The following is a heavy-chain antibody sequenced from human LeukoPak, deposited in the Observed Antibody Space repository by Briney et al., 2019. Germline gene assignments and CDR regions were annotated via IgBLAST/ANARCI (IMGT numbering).Heavy chain of an antibody. Sequence: GESLKISCKGSGYSFTSYLIGWVRQIPGKGLNGMGIFYPGDSDTRYSPSFQGQVTISADKSISTAYLQWSSLKASDTAMYYCARQSDSSALDYWGQGTLVTVSS. D-gene: IGHD6-6*01. CDR2: FYPGDSDT. V-gene: IGHV5-51*01. J-gene: IGHJ4*02. CDR1: GYSFTSYL. CDR3: ARQSDSSALDY.